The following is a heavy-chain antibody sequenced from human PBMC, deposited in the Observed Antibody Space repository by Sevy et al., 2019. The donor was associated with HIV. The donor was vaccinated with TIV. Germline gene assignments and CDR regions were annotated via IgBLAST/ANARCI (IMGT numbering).Heavy chain of an antibody. J-gene: IGHJ5*02. D-gene: IGHD2-2*02. Sequence: ASVKVSCKASGYTFTGYYMHWVRQAPGQGLEWMGWINPNSGGTNYAQKFQGRVTMTRDTSISTAYMELSRLRSDDTAVYYCARSPARDCSSTSCYMYKWFDPWGQGTLVTVSS. CDR2: INPNSGGT. CDR3: ARSPARDCSSTSCYMYKWFDP. V-gene: IGHV1-2*02. CDR1: GYTFTGYY.